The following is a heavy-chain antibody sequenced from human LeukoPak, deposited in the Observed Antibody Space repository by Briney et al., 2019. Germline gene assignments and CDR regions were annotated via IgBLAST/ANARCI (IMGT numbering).Heavy chain of an antibody. CDR3: AKDGPPTYYDFWSGYSDY. Sequence: GRSLRLSCAASGFTFSSYGMHWVRQAPGKGLEWVAVISYDGSNKYYADSVKGRFTISRDNSKNMLYLQMNSLRAEDTAVYYCAKDGPPTYYDFWSGYSDYWGQGTLVTVSS. J-gene: IGHJ4*02. D-gene: IGHD3-3*01. CDR1: GFTFSSYG. V-gene: IGHV3-30*18. CDR2: ISYDGSNK.